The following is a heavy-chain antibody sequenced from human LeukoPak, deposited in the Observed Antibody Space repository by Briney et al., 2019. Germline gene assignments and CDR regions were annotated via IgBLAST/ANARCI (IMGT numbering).Heavy chain of an antibody. J-gene: IGHJ6*03. D-gene: IGHD2-15*01. CDR3: ASNSVAASISEGGYYYMDV. CDR2: IYPGDSDT. CDR1: GYSFTSYW. Sequence: GESLKISCKGSGYSFTSYWIGWVRQMPGKGLEWMGIIYPGDSDTRYSPSFQGQVTISANKSISTAYLQWSSLKASDTAMYYCASNSVAASISEGGYYYMDVWGKGTTVTVSS. V-gene: IGHV5-51*01.